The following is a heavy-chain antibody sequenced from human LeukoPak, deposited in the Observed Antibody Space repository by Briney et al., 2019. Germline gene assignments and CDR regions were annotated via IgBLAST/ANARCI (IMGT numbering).Heavy chain of an antibody. Sequence: SETLSLTCTVSGGSISSYYWSWIRQPAGKGLEWIGRIYTSGSTNYNPSPKSRVTMSVDTSKNQFSLKLSSVTAADTAVYYCARDNGYYYDSSGYFDYWGQGTLVTVSS. V-gene: IGHV4-4*07. CDR1: GGSISSYY. CDR2: IYTSGST. J-gene: IGHJ4*02. D-gene: IGHD3-22*01. CDR3: ARDNGYYYDSSGYFDY.